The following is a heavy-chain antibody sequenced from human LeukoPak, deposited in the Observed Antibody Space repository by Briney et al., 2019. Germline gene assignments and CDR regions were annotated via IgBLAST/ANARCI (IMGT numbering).Heavy chain of an antibody. D-gene: IGHD3-22*01. CDR1: AFTFTDYY. CDR3: ARTKGTSYYDNSGYGAFDI. J-gene: IGHJ3*02. CDR2: INCNSGGT. V-gene: IGHV1-2*02. Sequence: ASVKVSCKASAFTFTDYYMHWVRQAPGQGLEWMGYINCNSGGTNYAQKFQGRVTMTRDTSISTAYMELSWLRSDDTAVFYCARTKGTSYYDNSGYGAFDIWAKGQWSPSLQ.